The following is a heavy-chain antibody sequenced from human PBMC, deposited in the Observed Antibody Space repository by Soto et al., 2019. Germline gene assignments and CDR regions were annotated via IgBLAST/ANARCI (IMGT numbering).Heavy chain of an antibody. V-gene: IGHV4-59*01. D-gene: IGHD2-21*02. CDR2: IYYSGST. CDR3: ARREHRGGDCYAEYLQH. CDR1: GGSISSYY. J-gene: IGHJ1*01. Sequence: SETLSLTCTVSGGSISSYYWSWIRQPPGKGLEWIGYIYYSGSTNYNPSLKSRVTISVDTSKNQFSLKLSSVTAADTAVYYCARREHRGGDCYAEYLQHWGQGNLVTVSP.